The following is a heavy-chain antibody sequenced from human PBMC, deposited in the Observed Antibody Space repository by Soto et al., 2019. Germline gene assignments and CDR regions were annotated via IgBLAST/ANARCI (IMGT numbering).Heavy chain of an antibody. Sequence: GGSLRLSCAASGFTFSSYAMSWVRQAPGKGLEWVSAISGSGGSTYYADSVKGRFTISRDNSKNTLYLQMNSLRAEDTAVYYCEKLGGYSYGPGAWIGWGQGTLVPVYS. CDR3: EKLGGYSYGPGAWIG. CDR2: ISGSGGST. D-gene: IGHD5-18*01. V-gene: IGHV3-23*01. CDR1: GFTFSSYA. J-gene: IGHJ4*02.